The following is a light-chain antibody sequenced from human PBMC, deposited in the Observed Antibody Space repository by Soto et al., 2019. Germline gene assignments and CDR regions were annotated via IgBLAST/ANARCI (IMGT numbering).Light chain of an antibody. J-gene: IGLJ2*01. CDR3: SSHSTSTYVI. Sequence: QSALTQPASVSGSPGQSITISCTGTSSDVGHYNYVSWYQQHPDKAPKLVIYDVINRPSGVSNRFSASKSGNTASLTITGLQAEDEADYFCSSHSTSTYVIFGGGTKLTVL. V-gene: IGLV2-14*03. CDR2: DVI. CDR1: SSDVGHYNY.